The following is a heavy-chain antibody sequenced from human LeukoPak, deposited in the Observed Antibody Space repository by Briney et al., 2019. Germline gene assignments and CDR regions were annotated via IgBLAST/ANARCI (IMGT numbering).Heavy chain of an antibody. CDR2: INHSVST. V-gene: IGHV4-34*04. Sequence: PESPSLTSADHGGSSRGYNSRWMRQPPRKRLEWIGEINHSVSTNHNPSLKSRATIPSDTTKKQFPRNLNCMTAAHTAVYYCARNEGQQLSRSWFDPWGQGTLVTVSS. D-gene: IGHD6-13*01. CDR1: GGSSRGYN. CDR3: ARNEGQQLSRSWFDP. J-gene: IGHJ5*02.